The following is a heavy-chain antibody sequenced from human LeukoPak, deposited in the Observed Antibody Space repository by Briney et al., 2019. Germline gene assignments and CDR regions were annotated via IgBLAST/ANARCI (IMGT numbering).Heavy chain of an antibody. CDR2: IYSGGST. V-gene: IGHV3-53*01. D-gene: IGHD3-16*01. Sequence: GGSLRLSCAGSGFTFSDFWMTWVRQTPGKGLEWVSVIYSGGSTHYADSVKGRFTISRDNSKNTLYLQMNSLRAEDTAVYYCARDQGPFGGVMGDYWGQGTLVTVSS. J-gene: IGHJ4*02. CDR1: GFTFSDFW. CDR3: ARDQGPFGGVMGDY.